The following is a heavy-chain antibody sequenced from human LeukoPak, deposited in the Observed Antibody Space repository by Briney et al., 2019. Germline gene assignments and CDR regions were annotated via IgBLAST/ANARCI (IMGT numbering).Heavy chain of an antibody. Sequence: ASVKVSCKASGYIFINYGINWVRQAPGQGLEWMGWISGYNGNTNYAQKLQGRVTMTTDTSTSTAYMELRSLRSDDTAVYYCARDRVGLGWFDPWGQGTLVTVSS. CDR3: ARDRVGLGWFDP. J-gene: IGHJ5*02. V-gene: IGHV1-18*01. CDR2: ISGYNGNT. CDR1: GYIFINYG. D-gene: IGHD6-6*01.